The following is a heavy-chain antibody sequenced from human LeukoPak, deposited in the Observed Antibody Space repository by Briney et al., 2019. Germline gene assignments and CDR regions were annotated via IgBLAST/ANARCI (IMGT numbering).Heavy chain of an antibody. Sequence: GGSLRLSCAASGFTFDDYAMSWVRQAPGKGLEWVSAISGSGDSTYYADSVKGRFTISRDNSKNTLYLQMNSLRAEDTAVYYCAKSRGVAGFDYWGQGTLVTVSS. D-gene: IGHD6-19*01. CDR1: GFTFDDYA. CDR2: ISGSGDST. V-gene: IGHV3-23*01. J-gene: IGHJ4*02. CDR3: AKSRGVAGFDY.